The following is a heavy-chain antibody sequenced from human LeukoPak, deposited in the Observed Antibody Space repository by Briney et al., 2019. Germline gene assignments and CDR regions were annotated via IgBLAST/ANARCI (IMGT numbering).Heavy chain of an antibody. J-gene: IGHJ4*02. CDR2: ISAYNGNT. CDR3: ATGGSIDPVYLFDY. CDR1: GYTFTSYG. V-gene: IGHV1-18*01. Sequence: GASVKVSCKASGYTFTSYGISWVRQAPGQGLEWMGWISAYNGNTIYAQKFQGRVTMTEDTSTDTAYMELSSLRSEDTAVYYCATGGSIDPVYLFDYWGQGTLVTVSS.